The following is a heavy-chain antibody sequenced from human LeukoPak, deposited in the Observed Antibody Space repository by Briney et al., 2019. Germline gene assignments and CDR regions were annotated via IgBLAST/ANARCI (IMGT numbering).Heavy chain of an antibody. CDR3: ARVYSGSYRPFDY. CDR1: GYTFTSYG. CDR2: INPSGGST. V-gene: IGHV1-46*01. J-gene: IGHJ4*02. Sequence: ASVKVSCKASGYTFTSYGISWVRQAPGQGLEWMGIINPSGGSTSYAQKFQGRVTMTRDTSTSTVYMELSSLRSEDTAVYYCARVYSGSYRPFDYWGQGTLVTVSS. D-gene: IGHD1-26*01.